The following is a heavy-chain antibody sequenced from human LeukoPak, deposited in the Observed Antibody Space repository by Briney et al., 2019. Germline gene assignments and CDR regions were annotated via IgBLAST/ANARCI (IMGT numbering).Heavy chain of an antibody. J-gene: IGHJ4*02. V-gene: IGHV3-7*03. CDR3: ARSPNCSGGSCYIFGYFDY. CDR1: GFTFSSYW. D-gene: IGHD2-15*01. Sequence: GGSLRRSCAASGFTFSSYWMSWVRQAPGKGLEWVANIKQDGSEKYYVDSVKGRFTISRDNAKNSLYLQMNSLRAEDTAVYYCARSPNCSGGSCYIFGYFDYWGQGTLVTVSS. CDR2: IKQDGSEK.